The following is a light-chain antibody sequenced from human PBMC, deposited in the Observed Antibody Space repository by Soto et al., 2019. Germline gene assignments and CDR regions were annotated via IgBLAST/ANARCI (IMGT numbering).Light chain of an antibody. CDR3: SSYTSGSSHYV. Sequence: QSVLTQPASVSGSPGQSITISCTGTSSDVGAYYSVSWYQHHPGKAPKLIIYGVTNRPSGVSNRFSGSKSGNTASLTISGLKAEDEADYHCSSYTSGSSHYVFGTGTKVTVL. J-gene: IGLJ1*01. CDR2: GVT. V-gene: IGLV2-14*01. CDR1: SSDVGAYYS.